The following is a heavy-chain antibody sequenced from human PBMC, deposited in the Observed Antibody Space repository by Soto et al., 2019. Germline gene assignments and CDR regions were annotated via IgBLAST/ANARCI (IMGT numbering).Heavy chain of an antibody. CDR1: GFTFSSYA. Sequence: HPGGSLRLSCAASGFTFSSYAMHWVRQAPGKGLEWVAVISYDGSNKYYADSVKGRFTISRDNSKNTLYLQMNSLRAEDTAVYYCARDGEGNIVVVPELQNSFDYWGQGTLVTVSS. CDR3: ARDGEGNIVVVPELQNSFDY. J-gene: IGHJ4*02. D-gene: IGHD2-2*01. CDR2: ISYDGSNK. V-gene: IGHV3-30-3*01.